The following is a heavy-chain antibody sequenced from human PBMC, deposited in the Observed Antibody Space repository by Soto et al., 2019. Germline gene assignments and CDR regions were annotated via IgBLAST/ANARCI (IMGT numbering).Heavy chain of an antibody. J-gene: IGHJ6*02. D-gene: IGHD1-26*01. V-gene: IGHV4-34*01. CDR3: ARGPRVRGSYYGYYYYGMDV. CDR2: INHSGST. Sequence: QVQLQQWGAGLLKPSETLSLTCAVYGGSFSGYYWSWIRQPPGKGLEWIGEINHSGSTNYNPSLKSRVTISVDTYKNQFSLKLSSVTAADTAVYYCARGPRVRGSYYGYYYYGMDVWGQGTTVTVSS. CDR1: GGSFSGYY.